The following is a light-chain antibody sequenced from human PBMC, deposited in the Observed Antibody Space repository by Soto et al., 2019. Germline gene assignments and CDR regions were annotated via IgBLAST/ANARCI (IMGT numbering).Light chain of an antibody. CDR2: LGS. CDR3: MQALQSPRT. CDR1: QPLLHSNGFNY. J-gene: IGKJ2*02. Sequence: DVVMTQSPLSLPVPPGEPASISCRSSQPLLHSNGFNYLDWYLQRPGQSPQLLIFLGSTRASGVPDRFSGSGSGTDFTFKISRVEAEDVGVYYCMQALQSPRTFGQGTKLESK. V-gene: IGKV2-28*01.